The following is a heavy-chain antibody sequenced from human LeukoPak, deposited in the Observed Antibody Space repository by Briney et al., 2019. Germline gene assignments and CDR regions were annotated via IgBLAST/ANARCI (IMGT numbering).Heavy chain of an antibody. D-gene: IGHD3-9*01. J-gene: IGHJ4*02. V-gene: IGHV3-30*14. CDR2: ISHHGSND. CDR1: GFTFSTYP. Sequence: PGGSLRLSCEASGFTFSTYPMHWVRQAPDKGLEWVAMISHHGSNDYDADYLKVRFTISRDNSKNTLYLQMNNPRVEDTAIYCCARVHDTTGYYHYFDSWGQGTLVTVSS. CDR3: ARVHDTTGYYHYFDS.